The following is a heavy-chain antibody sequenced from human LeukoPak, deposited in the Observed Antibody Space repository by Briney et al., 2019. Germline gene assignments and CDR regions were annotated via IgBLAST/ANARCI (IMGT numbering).Heavy chain of an antibody. CDR3: AREVGYCSSTSCYTWFDP. CDR2: IDHSGST. J-gene: IGHJ5*02. V-gene: IGHV4-30-2*01. CDR1: GGSISSGGYS. Sequence: PSQTLSLTCAVSGGSISSGGYSWSWIRQPPGKGLEWIGYIDHSGSTYYNPSLKSRVTISVDRSKNQFSLKLSSVTAADTAVYYCAREVGYCSSTSCYTWFDPWGQGTLVTVSS. D-gene: IGHD2-2*02.